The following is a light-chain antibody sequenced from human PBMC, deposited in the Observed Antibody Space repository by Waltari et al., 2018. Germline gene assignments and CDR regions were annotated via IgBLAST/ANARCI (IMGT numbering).Light chain of an antibody. Sequence: WHLLTPARDPRTLWEKAKARASGVPDRFSGSIRGNTAALTSPGAQADDESDYYCALYMGSGIWVFGGGTRLTVL. V-gene: IGLV8-61*01. J-gene: IGLJ3*02. CDR2: KAK. CDR3: ALYMGSGIWV.